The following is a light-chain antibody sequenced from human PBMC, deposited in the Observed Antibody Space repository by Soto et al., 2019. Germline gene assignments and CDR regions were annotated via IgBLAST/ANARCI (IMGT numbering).Light chain of an antibody. CDR1: QNISTY. J-gene: IGKJ4*01. Sequence: AIRMTQSPSSLSASTRDRVAITCRASQNISTYLAWYQQKPGKPPKLLIYAASTLQSGVPSRFSGSGSGTDFTLTISSLQPEDFATYYCQQLESYPSTFGGGTKVDIK. CDR2: AAS. V-gene: IGKV1-8*01. CDR3: QQLESYPST.